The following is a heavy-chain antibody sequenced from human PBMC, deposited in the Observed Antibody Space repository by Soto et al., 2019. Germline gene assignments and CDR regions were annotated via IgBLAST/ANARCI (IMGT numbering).Heavy chain of an antibody. CDR2: TRNKANNYTT. Sequence: GGSLRLSCAASGFTFSDHYMDWVRQAPGKGLEWVGRTRNKANNYTTAYAASVKGRFTISRDDSKNSLYLQMNSLKTDDTAVYYCARDSFGSGFDYWGQGTLVTVSS. CDR1: GFTFSDHY. CDR3: ARDSFGSGFDY. D-gene: IGHD3-3*01. V-gene: IGHV3-72*01. J-gene: IGHJ4*02.